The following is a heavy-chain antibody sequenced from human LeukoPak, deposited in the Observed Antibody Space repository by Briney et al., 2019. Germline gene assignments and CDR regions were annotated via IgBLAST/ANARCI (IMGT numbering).Heavy chain of an antibody. CDR1: GGSFSGYY. CDR3: ARAAAAGTGRYQD. CDR2: IYTSGST. Sequence: SETLSLTCAVYGGSFSGYYWSWIRQPAGKGLEWIGRIYTSGSTNYNPSLKSRVTISVDTSKNQFSLKLSSVTAADTAVYYCARAAAAGTGRYQDWGQGTLVTVSS. J-gene: IGHJ4*02. V-gene: IGHV4-59*10. D-gene: IGHD6-13*01.